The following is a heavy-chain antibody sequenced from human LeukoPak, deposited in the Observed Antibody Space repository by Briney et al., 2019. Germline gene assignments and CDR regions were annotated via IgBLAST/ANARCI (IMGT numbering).Heavy chain of an antibody. Sequence: PGGSLRLSCAASGFTFSSYGMHWVRQAPGKGLEGVAVISYDGSNKYYADSVKGRFTISRDNSKNTLYLQMNSLRAEDTAVYYCAKGYYDFWSGYYTFDYWGQGTLVTVSS. CDR1: GFTFSSYG. J-gene: IGHJ4*02. CDR2: ISYDGSNK. CDR3: AKGYYDFWSGYYTFDY. D-gene: IGHD3-3*01. V-gene: IGHV3-30*18.